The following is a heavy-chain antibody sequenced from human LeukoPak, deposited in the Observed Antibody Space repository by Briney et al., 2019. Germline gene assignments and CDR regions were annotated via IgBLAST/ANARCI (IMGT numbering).Heavy chain of an antibody. Sequence: GASVKVSCKASGYTFTGYYMHWVRQAPGQGLEWMGWINPNSGGTNYAQKFQGRVTMTTDTSTSTAYMELRSLRPDDTAVYYCARDERAVAGYWGQGTLVTVSS. D-gene: IGHD6-19*01. CDR2: INPNSGGT. J-gene: IGHJ4*02. V-gene: IGHV1-2*02. CDR3: ARDERAVAGY. CDR1: GYTFTGYY.